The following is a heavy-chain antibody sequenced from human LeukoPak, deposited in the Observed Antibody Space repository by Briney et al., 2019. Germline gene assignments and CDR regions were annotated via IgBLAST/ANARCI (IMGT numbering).Heavy chain of an antibody. J-gene: IGHJ4*02. D-gene: IGHD5-18*01. CDR1: GGSISSYY. CDR3: ARDQVDTAMVTVYFDY. V-gene: IGHV4-4*07. CDR2: IYTSGST. Sequence: SETLSLTCTVSGGSISSYYWSWLRQPAGKGLEWIGRIYTSGSTNYNPSLKSRVTMSVDTSKNQFSLKLSSVTAADTAVYYCARDQVDTAMVTVYFDYWGQGTLVTVSS.